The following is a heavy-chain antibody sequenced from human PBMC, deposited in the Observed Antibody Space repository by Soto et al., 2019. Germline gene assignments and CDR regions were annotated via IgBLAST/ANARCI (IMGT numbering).Heavy chain of an antibody. Sequence: PSETLSLTCTVSGGSTSSGDYYWSWIRQPPGKGLEWIGYIYYSGSTYYNPSLKSRVTMSVDTSKNQFSLKLSSVTAADTAVYYCARVSRDSSGYYSLLGYYYGMDVWGQGTTVTVSS. J-gene: IGHJ6*02. V-gene: IGHV4-30-4*01. CDR2: IYYSGST. CDR1: GGSTSSGDYY. CDR3: ARVSRDSSGYYSLLGYYYGMDV. D-gene: IGHD3-22*01.